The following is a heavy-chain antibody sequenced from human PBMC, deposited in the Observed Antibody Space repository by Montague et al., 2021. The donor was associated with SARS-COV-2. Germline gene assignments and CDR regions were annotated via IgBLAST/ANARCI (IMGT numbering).Heavy chain of an antibody. J-gene: IGHJ5*02. CDR3: AKGSHIYVTRGLRTGWFDP. Sequence: SETLSLTCAVYGASFSGYHWTWIRQSPRRGLEWIGEVIHRGKTSYNPSLQSRLTMSVDTYKNQFSLRLSPVTAAATAVDFCAKGSHIYVTRGLRTGWFDPWGQGTLVTVSS. D-gene: IGHD7-27*01. CDR1: GASFSGYH. V-gene: IGHV4-34*01. CDR2: VIHRGKT.